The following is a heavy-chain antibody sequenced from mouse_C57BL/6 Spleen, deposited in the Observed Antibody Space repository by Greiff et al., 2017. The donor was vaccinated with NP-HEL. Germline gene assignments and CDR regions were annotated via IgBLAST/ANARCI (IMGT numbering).Heavy chain of an antibody. CDR3: ARHYGSSSWFAY. CDR2: INPGSGGT. V-gene: IGHV1-54*01. D-gene: IGHD1-1*01. Sequence: QVQLQQSGAELVRPGTSVKVSCKASGYAFTNYLIEWVKQRPGQGLEWIGVINPGSGGTNYNEKFKGKATLTADKSSSTAYMQLSSLTSEDSAVYFCARHYGSSSWFAYWAQGTLVTVSA. CDR1: GYAFTNYL. J-gene: IGHJ3*01.